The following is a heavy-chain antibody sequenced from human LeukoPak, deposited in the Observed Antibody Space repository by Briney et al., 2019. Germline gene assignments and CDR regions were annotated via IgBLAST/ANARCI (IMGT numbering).Heavy chain of an antibody. CDR1: GFSLSTSGVG. CDR2: IYWDDDK. V-gene: IGHV2-5*02. CDR3: AHVGDQVRGVISFDY. D-gene: IGHD3-10*01. Sequence: SGPTLVKPTQTLTLTCPFSGFSLSTSGVGVGWIRQPPGKALEWLALIYWDDDKRYSPSLKSRLTITKDTSKNQVVLTMTNMDPVDTATYYCAHVGDQVRGVISFDYWGQGTLVTVSS. J-gene: IGHJ4*02.